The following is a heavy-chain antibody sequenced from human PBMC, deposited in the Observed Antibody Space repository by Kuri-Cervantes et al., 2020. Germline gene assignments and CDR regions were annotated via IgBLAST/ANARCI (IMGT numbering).Heavy chain of an antibody. V-gene: IGHV3-72*01. CDR3: ARVRAYYYDY. CDR1: GFTFSSYG. Sequence: GESLRLSCAASGFTFSSYGMHWVRQAPGKGLEWVGRTRNKAKSYTTEYAASVKDRFTISRDDSKNSLYLQMNSLKTEDTAVYYCARVRAYYYDYWCQGTLVTVSS. J-gene: IGHJ4*02. CDR2: TRNKAKSYTT.